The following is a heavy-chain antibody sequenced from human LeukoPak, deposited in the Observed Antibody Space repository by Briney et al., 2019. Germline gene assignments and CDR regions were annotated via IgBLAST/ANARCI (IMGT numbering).Heavy chain of an antibody. CDR2: ISYSGST. Sequence: PSETLSLTCTLSGGSFNVRSDFWGWIRQPPGKGLEWIGTISYSGSTYYNPSLKSRVSLSVDTSKNQFSLKLSSVTAADTAVYYCARREQQLGWFDPWGQGTLVTVSS. CDR3: ARREQQLGWFDP. J-gene: IGHJ5*02. D-gene: IGHD6-13*01. CDR1: GGSFNVRSDF. V-gene: IGHV4-39*01.